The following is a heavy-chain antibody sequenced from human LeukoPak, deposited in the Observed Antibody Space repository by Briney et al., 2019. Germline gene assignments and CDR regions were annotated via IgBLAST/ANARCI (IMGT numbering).Heavy chain of an antibody. CDR2: MNPNSGNT. CDR3: ARHVEGSTSYYDFWSGYPRPMDV. J-gene: IGHJ6*03. CDR1: GYTFTSYD. V-gene: IGHV1-8*01. Sequence: ASVKVSCKASGYTFTSYDINWVRQATGQGLEWMGWMNPNSGNTGYAQKFQGRVTMTRNTSISTAYMELSSLRSEDTAVYYCARHVEGSTSYYDFWSGYPRPMDVWGKGTTVTVSS. D-gene: IGHD3-3*01.